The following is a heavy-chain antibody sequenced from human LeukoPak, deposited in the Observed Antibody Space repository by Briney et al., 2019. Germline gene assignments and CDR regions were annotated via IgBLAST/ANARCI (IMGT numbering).Heavy chain of an antibody. CDR1: GFTFSSYG. J-gene: IGHJ4*02. D-gene: IGHD3-10*01. CDR2: ISGSGGST. V-gene: IGHV3-23*01. Sequence: PGGSLRLSCAASGFTFSSYGMSWVRQAPGKGLEWVSAISGSGGSTYYADSVKGRFTISRDNSKNTLYLQMNSLRAEDTAVYHCAKDLAVVRGVIITSLLFDYWGQGTLVTVSS. CDR3: AKDLAVVRGVIITSLLFDY.